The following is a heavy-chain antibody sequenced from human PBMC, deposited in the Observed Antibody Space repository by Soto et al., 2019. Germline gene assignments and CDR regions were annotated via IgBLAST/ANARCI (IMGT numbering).Heavy chain of an antibody. CDR2: IYYSGST. Sequence: KTSETLSLTCTVSGGSISSYYWSWIRQPPGKGLEWIGYIYYSGSTNYNPSLKSRVTISEDTSKNQFSLKLSSVTAADTAVYYCARSADYGDYQGRRLVVDYGTDVWGQGTTVTVSS. D-gene: IGHD4-17*01. V-gene: IGHV4-59*01. J-gene: IGHJ6*02. CDR1: GGSISSYY. CDR3: ARSADYGDYQGRRLVVDYGTDV.